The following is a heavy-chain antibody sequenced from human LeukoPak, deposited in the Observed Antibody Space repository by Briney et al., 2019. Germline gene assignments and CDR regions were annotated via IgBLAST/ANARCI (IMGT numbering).Heavy chain of an antibody. CDR3: ARDVRPAPLTAKPSLYDFWSGYYLSDYYYYMDV. V-gene: IGHV3-23*01. CDR1: GFTFSSYS. Sequence: GGPLRLSCAASGFTFSSYSMNWVRQAPGKGLEWVSAISGSGGSTYYADSVKGRFTISRDNSKNTLYLQMNSLRAEDTAVYYCARDVRPAPLTAKPSLYDFWSGYYLSDYYYYMDVWGKGTTVTVSS. D-gene: IGHD3-3*01. CDR2: ISGSGGST. J-gene: IGHJ6*03.